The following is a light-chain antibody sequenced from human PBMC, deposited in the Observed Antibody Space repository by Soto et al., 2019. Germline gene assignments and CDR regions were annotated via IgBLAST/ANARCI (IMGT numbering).Light chain of an antibody. CDR3: QQYNNWPPWT. CDR1: QSINNN. J-gene: IGKJ1*01. V-gene: IGKV3-15*01. CDR2: GAS. Sequence: EIVMTQSPATLSVSPGERVTLSCRASQSINNNLAWYQQKPGQAPRLLIYGASTRATEIPARVSGSGSGTEFTLTISSLQSEDLAVYYCQQYNNWPPWTFGQGTKVEIK.